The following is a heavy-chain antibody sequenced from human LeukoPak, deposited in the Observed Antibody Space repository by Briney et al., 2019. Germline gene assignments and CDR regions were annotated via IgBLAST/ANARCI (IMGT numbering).Heavy chain of an antibody. D-gene: IGHD2-2*01. V-gene: IGHV1-8*01. CDR3: ASRSYCSSTSCYEGYYMDV. Sequence: GASVKVSCKASGYTFTSYDINWVRQATGQGLEWMGWMNPNSGNTGYAQKFQGRVTMTRNTSISTAYMELSSLRSEDTAVYHCASRSYCSSTSCYEGYYMDVWGKGTTVTVSS. CDR1: GYTFTSYD. J-gene: IGHJ6*03. CDR2: MNPNSGNT.